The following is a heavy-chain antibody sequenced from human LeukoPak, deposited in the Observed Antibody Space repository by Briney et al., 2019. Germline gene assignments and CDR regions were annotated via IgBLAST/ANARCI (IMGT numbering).Heavy chain of an antibody. J-gene: IGHJ4*02. CDR3: AKELRYFDWLSPFDY. Sequence: PGGSLRLSCAASGFTFSSYGMHWVRQGPGKGLEWVAFIRYDGSNKYYADSVKGRFTISRDNSKNTLYLQMNSLRAEDTAVYYCAKELRYFDWLSPFDYWGQGTLVTVSS. CDR2: IRYDGSNK. D-gene: IGHD3-9*01. CDR1: GFTFSSYG. V-gene: IGHV3-30*02.